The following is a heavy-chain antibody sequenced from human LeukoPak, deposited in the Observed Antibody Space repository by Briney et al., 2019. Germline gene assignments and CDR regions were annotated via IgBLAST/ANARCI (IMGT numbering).Heavy chain of an antibody. CDR3: AKVESGLMIWGILAGGSLDC. Sequence: PGGSLRLSCVGSGFTFSSYGMHWVRQVPGKGLEWVAVISYDETNKHYADSVKGRFTISRDNSKNTLYLQMNSLRPEDTAVYYCAKVESGLMIWGILAGGSLDCWGQGTLVTVSS. CDR2: ISYDETNK. D-gene: IGHD3/OR15-3a*01. CDR1: GFTFSSYG. V-gene: IGHV3-30*18. J-gene: IGHJ4*02.